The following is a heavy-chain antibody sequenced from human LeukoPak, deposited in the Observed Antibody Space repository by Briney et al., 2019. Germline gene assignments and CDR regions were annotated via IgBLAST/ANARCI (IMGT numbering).Heavy chain of an antibody. J-gene: IGHJ2*01. CDR2: ISGSGGST. Sequence: GGSLRLSCAASGFTFSSYAMSWVRQAQGQGLEWVSAISGSGGSTYYADSVKGRFTISRDNSKNTLYLQMNSLRAEDTAVYYCAKHPRNWYFDLWGRGTLVTVSS. CDR3: AKHPRNWYFDL. CDR1: GFTFSSYA. D-gene: IGHD1-14*01. V-gene: IGHV3-23*01.